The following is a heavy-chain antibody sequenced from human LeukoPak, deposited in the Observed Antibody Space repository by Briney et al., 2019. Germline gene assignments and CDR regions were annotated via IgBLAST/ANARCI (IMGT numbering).Heavy chain of an antibody. CDR3: AKDLTLDTRCAFDI. CDR1: GFTFDDYA. D-gene: IGHD2-2*02. Sequence: GGSLRLSCAVSGFTFDDYAMHWVRQAPGKGLEWVSGISWNSGSIGYADSVKGRFTISRDNAKNSLYLQMNSLRAEDTALYYCAKDLTLDTRCAFDIWGQGTMVTVSS. CDR2: ISWNSGSI. J-gene: IGHJ3*02. V-gene: IGHV3-9*01.